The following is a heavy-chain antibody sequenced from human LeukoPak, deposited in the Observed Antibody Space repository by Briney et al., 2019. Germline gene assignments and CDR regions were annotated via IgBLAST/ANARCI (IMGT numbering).Heavy chain of an antibody. J-gene: IGHJ6*02. Sequence: SETLSLTCTVSGGSISSGGNYWSWIRQPPGKGLEWIGHISYNGSTNYNPSLKSRVTISVDTSKNQFSLKLTSVTAADTAVYYCARNAYCGGDYFEAVPYYYAMDVWGQGTTVTVSS. V-gene: IGHV4-61*08. CDR3: ARNAYCGGDYFEAVPYYYAMDV. CDR1: GGSISSGGNY. CDR2: ISYNGST. D-gene: IGHD2-21*02.